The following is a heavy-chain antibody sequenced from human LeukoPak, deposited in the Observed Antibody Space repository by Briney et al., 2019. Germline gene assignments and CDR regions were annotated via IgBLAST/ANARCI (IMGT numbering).Heavy chain of an antibody. V-gene: IGHV1-3*03. J-gene: IGHJ4*02. CDR3: ARADRYNWNFHGFDY. CDR1: GYTFTGYY. D-gene: IGHD1-7*01. CDR2: INAGNGNT. Sequence: ASVKVSCKASGYTFTGYYMHWVRQAPGQRLEWMGWINAGNGNTKYSQEFQGRVTITRDTSASTAYMELSSLRSEDMAVYYCARADRYNWNFHGFDYWGQGTLVTVSS.